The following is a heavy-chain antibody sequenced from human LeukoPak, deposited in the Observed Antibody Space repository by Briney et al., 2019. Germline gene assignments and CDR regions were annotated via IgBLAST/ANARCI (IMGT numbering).Heavy chain of an antibody. J-gene: IGHJ3*02. CDR2: ISYDGSNK. CDR3: ARQLGYCSGGSCTGGAFDI. V-gene: IGHV3-30-3*01. Sequence: GGSLRLSCAASGFTFSSYAMHWVRQAPGKGLEWVAVISYDGSNKYYADSVKGRFTISRDNSKNTLYLQMNSLRAEDTAVYYCARQLGYCSGGSCTGGAFDIWGQGTMVTVSS. CDR1: GFTFSSYA. D-gene: IGHD2-15*01.